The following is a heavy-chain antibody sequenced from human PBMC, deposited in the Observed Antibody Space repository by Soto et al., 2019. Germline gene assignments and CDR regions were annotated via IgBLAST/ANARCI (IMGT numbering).Heavy chain of an antibody. Sequence: GESLKISCKASGYSFTNYWIGWVRQMPGKGLEWMGIIYPGDSDTRYSPSFQGQVTISADKSISTAYLQWSSLKASDTAMYYCARTSAGGKYYYGMDVWGQGTTVTVSS. D-gene: IGHD6-13*01. CDR3: ARTSAGGKYYYGMDV. CDR1: GYSFTNYW. J-gene: IGHJ6*02. CDR2: IYPGDSDT. V-gene: IGHV5-51*01.